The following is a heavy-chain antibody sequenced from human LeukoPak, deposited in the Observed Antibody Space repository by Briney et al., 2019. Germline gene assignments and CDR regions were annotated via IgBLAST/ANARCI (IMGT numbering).Heavy chain of an antibody. D-gene: IGHD5-18*01. CDR2: IRWNSGSI. CDR1: GFTFDDYA. Sequence: PGRSQRLSCAASGFTFDDYAMHWVRQAPGKGLEWVSGIRWNSGSIGYADSVKGRFTISRDNAKNSLYLQMNSLRAEDMALYYCAKDIGYVDTAILDYWGQGTLVTVSS. V-gene: IGHV3-9*03. J-gene: IGHJ4*02. CDR3: AKDIGYVDTAILDY.